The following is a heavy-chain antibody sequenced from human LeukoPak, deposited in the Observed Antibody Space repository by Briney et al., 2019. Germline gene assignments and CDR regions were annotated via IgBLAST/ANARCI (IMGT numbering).Heavy chain of an antibody. D-gene: IGHD1-14*01. CDR3: ARVLARYGNLDY. CDR2: INPNSGGT. Sequence: ASVKVSCKASGYTFTDYYIHWVRQAPGQGLGWMGWINPNSGGTNYTQKFQGRVTMTRDTSISTAYLELNRLTSDDTAVYYCARVLARYGNLDYWGQGILVTVSS. CDR1: GYTFTDYY. V-gene: IGHV1-2*02. J-gene: IGHJ4*02.